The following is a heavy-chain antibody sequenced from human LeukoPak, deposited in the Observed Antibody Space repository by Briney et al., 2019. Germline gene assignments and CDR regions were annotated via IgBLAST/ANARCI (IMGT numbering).Heavy chain of an antibody. Sequence: GGSLRLSCAGSGFTFSSYEMNWVRQAPGKGLEWVSYISSSGRAIYYADSVEGRFTVSRDNAKNSLYLQMNSLRAEDTAVYYCARCPRWAHFDYWGQGTLVTVSS. D-gene: IGHD4-23*01. CDR2: ISSSGRAI. J-gene: IGHJ4*02. V-gene: IGHV3-48*03. CDR3: ARCPRWAHFDY. CDR1: GFTFSSYE.